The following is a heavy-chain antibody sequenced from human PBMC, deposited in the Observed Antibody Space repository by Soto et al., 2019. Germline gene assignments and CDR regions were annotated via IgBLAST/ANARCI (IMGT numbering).Heavy chain of an antibody. Sequence: ASVKVSCKASSYTFTSYGISWVRQAPGQGLEWMGWISAYNGNTNYAQKLQGRVTMTTDTSTSTAYMELRSLRSDDTAVYYCARRSGYCSGGSCLVFDYWGQGTLVTVSS. CDR3: ARRSGYCSGGSCLVFDY. V-gene: IGHV1-18*01. CDR2: ISAYNGNT. D-gene: IGHD2-15*01. CDR1: SYTFTSYG. J-gene: IGHJ4*02.